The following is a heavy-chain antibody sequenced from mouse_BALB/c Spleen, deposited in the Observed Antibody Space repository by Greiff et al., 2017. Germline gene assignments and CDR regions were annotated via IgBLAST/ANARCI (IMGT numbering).Heavy chain of an antibody. J-gene: IGHJ1*01. D-gene: IGHD1-1*01. V-gene: IGHV1S81*02. Sequence: VQLQQPGAELVKPGASVKLSCKASGYTFTSYWMHWVKQRPGQGLEWIGEINPSNGRTNYNEKFKSKATLTVDKSSSTAYMQLSSLTSEDSAVYYCASYYGGSYGYFDVWGAGTTVTVSS. CDR3: ASYYGGSYGYFDV. CDR2: INPSNGRT. CDR1: GYTFTSYW.